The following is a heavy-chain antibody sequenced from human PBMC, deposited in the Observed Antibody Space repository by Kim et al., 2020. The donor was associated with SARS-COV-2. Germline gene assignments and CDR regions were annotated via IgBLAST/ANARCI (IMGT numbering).Heavy chain of an antibody. V-gene: IGHV5-51*01. CDR1: GYSFTSYW. Sequence: GESLKISCKGSGYSFTSYWIGWVRQMPGKGLEWMGIIYPGDSDTRYSPSFQGQVTISADKSISTAYLQWSSLKASDTAMYYCARHLHQNDFWSGYYTFYYGMDVWGQGTTVTVSS. J-gene: IGHJ6*02. CDR2: IYPGDSDT. D-gene: IGHD3-3*01. CDR3: ARHLHQNDFWSGYYTFYYGMDV.